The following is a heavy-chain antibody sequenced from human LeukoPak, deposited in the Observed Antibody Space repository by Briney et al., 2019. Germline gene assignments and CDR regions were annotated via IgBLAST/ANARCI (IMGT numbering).Heavy chain of an antibody. CDR3: AKGRVATIILDYFDY. J-gene: IGHJ4*02. CDR1: GFTFSSYA. D-gene: IGHD5-12*01. Sequence: GGSLRLSCAASGFTFSSYAMSWVRQAPGEGLEWVSAIRGSGGSTYYADSVKGRFTISRDNSKNTLYLQMNSLRAEDTAVYYCAKGRVATIILDYFDYWGQGTLVTVSS. V-gene: IGHV3-23*01. CDR2: IRGSGGST.